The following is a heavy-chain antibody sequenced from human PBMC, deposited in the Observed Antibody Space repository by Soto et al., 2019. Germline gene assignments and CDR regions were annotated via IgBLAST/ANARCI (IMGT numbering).Heavy chain of an antibody. CDR2: ISGSGGST. CDR3: VKQPASIRTFLY. Sequence: GGSLRLSWAASGFTFSSYAMIWVRQAPEKGLEWVSAISGSGGSTYYADSVKGRFTISRDNSKNTLYLQMNSLRAEDTAVYYCVKQPASIRTFLYWGQGALVTVSS. CDR1: GFTFSSYA. V-gene: IGHV3-23*01. J-gene: IGHJ4*02. D-gene: IGHD2-2*01.